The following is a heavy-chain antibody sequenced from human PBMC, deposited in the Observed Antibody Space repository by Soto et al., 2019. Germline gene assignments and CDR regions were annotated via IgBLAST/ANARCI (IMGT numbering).Heavy chain of an antibody. J-gene: IGHJ4*02. CDR2: ISGSDDST. Sequence: EVQLLESGGGLVQPGESLRLSCAASGFTFSSYAMSWVRQAPGKGLEWVSVISGSDDSTYYADSVKGRFTISRDNSKATLYLQMNSLTAEGPAVYFCAKRSSSSTFDYWGQGTLVSVSS. CDR3: AKRSSSSTFDY. CDR1: GFTFSSYA. V-gene: IGHV3-23*01. D-gene: IGHD6-6*01.